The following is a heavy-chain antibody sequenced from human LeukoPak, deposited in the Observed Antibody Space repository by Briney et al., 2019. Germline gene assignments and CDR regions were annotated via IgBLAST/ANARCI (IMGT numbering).Heavy chain of an antibody. V-gene: IGHV4-30-4*01. J-gene: IGHJ6*02. CDR1: GGSISSGDYY. D-gene: IGHD2-21*01. CDR2: IYYSGST. CDR3: ARVSIDYYYGMDV. Sequence: SETLSLTCTVSGGSISSGDYYWSWIRQPPGKGLEWIGYIYYSGSTYYNPSLKSRVTISVDTSKNQFSLKLSSVTAADTAVYYCARVSIDYYYGMDVWGQGTTVTVSS.